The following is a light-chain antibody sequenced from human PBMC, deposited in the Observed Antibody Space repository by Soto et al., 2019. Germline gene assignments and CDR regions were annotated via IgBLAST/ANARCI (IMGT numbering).Light chain of an antibody. V-gene: IGKV1-9*01. CDR2: AAS. Sequence: DIQLTQSPSFLSASVGDRVTITCRASQGISSYLAWYQQKPGKAPKLLIYAASTLQSGVPSRFSGSGSGTEFTLTISRLQPEDFATYSCQQLNSYPLTFGQGTRLEI. CDR3: QQLNSYPLT. CDR1: QGISSY. J-gene: IGKJ5*01.